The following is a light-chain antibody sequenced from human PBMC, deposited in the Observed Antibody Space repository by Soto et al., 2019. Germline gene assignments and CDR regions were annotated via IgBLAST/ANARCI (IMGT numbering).Light chain of an antibody. CDR3: CSYPSSSTLI. J-gene: IGLJ2*01. V-gene: IGLV2-23*01. Sequence: QSALTQPASVSGSPGQSITISCSGTSSDVGSYNLLAWYQQRPGEAPKLLIYEDTKRPSGVSNRFSGSKSGSTASLTISGLQAEDEADYYCCSYPSSSTLIFGEGTKLTVL. CDR1: SSDVGSYNL. CDR2: EDT.